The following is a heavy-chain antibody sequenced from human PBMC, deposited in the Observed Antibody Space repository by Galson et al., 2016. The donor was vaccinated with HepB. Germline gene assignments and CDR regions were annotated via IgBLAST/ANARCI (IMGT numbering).Heavy chain of an antibody. CDR1: GFTFGSYS. J-gene: IGHJ6*02. CDR2: MSSSRSYI. Sequence: SLRLSCAASGFTFGSYSMNWVRQAPGKGLEWVSSMSSSRSYIYYADSVKGRFTIPRDNAKNSLYLQMNSLRAEDTAVYYCAREDSDGGDSLYYYYGMDVWGQGTTVTVSS. D-gene: IGHD4-23*01. V-gene: IGHV3-21*01. CDR3: AREDSDGGDSLYYYYGMDV.